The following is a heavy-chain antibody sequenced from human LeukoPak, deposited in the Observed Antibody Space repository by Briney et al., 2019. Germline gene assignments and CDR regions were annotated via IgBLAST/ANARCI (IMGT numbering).Heavy chain of an antibody. CDR3: AKWDGDFPHYPY. CDR1: GFTVSSNY. D-gene: IGHD4-17*01. CDR2: IYSGGST. V-gene: IGHV3-53*01. Sequence: GGSLRLSCAASGFTVSSNYMSWVRQAPGKGLEWVSVIYSGGSTYYADSVKGRFTISRDNSKNTLYLQMNSLRAEDTAVYYCAKWDGDFPHYPYWGQGTLVTVSS. J-gene: IGHJ4*02.